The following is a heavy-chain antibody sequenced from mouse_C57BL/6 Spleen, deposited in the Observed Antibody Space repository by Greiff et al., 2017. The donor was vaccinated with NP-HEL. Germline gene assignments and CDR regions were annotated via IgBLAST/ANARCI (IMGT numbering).Heavy chain of an antibody. Sequence: QVQLQQSGPELVKPGASVKISCKASGYAFSSSWMNWVKQRPGKGLEWIGRIYPGDGDTNYNGKFKGKATLTADKSSSTAYMQLSSLTSEDSAVYFCARRGRVGYFDVWGTGTTVTVSS. CDR2: IYPGDGDT. CDR1: GYAFSSSW. J-gene: IGHJ1*03. CDR3: ARRGRVGYFDV. V-gene: IGHV1-82*01.